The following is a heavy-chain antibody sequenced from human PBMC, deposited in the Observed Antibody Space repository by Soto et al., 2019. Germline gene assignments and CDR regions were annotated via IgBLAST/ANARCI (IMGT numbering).Heavy chain of an antibody. CDR3: ATVATNSYDWLDP. CDR2: INSDRTKT. D-gene: IGHD5-12*01. Sequence: EVQLVESGGTLVQPGGSLRLSCAASGFTFNTYWMHWVRQAPGKGLVWVSRINSDRTKTTYADSVKGRFTISRDNAKNTVYLQMNSLTAEDTAVYYCATVATNSYDWLDPWGQGTLVTVSS. V-gene: IGHV3-74*01. J-gene: IGHJ5*02. CDR1: GFTFNTYW.